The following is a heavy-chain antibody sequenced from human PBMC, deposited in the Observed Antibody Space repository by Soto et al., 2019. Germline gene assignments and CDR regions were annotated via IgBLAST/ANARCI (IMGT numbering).Heavy chain of an antibody. V-gene: IGHV3-23*01. CDR3: AKAPHASDYAGRGFDF. CDR1: GFNFDSYA. CDR2: ISSGGGRI. J-gene: IGHJ4*02. Sequence: EVQLLESGGGLGQPGGSLRLSCAASGFNFDSYAMGWVRQAPGEGLEWVSAISSGGGRIYYADSVKGRFTISRDNSKNTLYLQMNSLRAEDTAVFYCAKAPHASDYAGRGFDFWGQGTLVTFSS. D-gene: IGHD4-17*01.